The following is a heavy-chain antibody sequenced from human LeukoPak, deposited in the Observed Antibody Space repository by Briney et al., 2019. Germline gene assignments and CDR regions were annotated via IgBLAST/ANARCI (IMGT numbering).Heavy chain of an antibody. V-gene: IGHV4-59*12. J-gene: IGHJ5*02. Sequence: SETLSLTCTVSGGSISSYYWSWIRQPPGKGLEWIGYIYYSGSTNYNPSLKSRVTISVDTSKNQFSLQLNSVTPEDTAVYYCARDPGYSSGWYPLRFDPWGQGTLVTVSS. D-gene: IGHD6-19*01. CDR2: IYYSGST. CDR1: GGSISSYY. CDR3: ARDPGYSSGWYPLRFDP.